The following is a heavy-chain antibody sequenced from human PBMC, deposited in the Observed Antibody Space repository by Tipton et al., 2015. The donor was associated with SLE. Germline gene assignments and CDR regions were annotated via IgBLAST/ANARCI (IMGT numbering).Heavy chain of an antibody. CDR1: GFTFSTSA. CDR3: AKGPGYSSGWYGGY. V-gene: IGHV3-23*03. J-gene: IGHJ4*02. CDR2: IYGGGSA. D-gene: IGHD6-19*01. Sequence: SLRLSCAASGFTFSTSAVKWVRQAPGKGLEWVSVIYGGGSAFYSDSVKGRFTISRDNSKDTLYLQMNSLRAEDTAVYYCAKGPGYSSGWYGGYWGQGTLVSVSS.